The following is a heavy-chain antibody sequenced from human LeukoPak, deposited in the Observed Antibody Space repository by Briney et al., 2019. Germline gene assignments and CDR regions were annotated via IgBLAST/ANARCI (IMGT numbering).Heavy chain of an antibody. V-gene: IGHV4-31*03. CDR1: GGSISSGGYY. Sequence: SETLSLTCTVSGGSISSGGYYWSWIRQHPGKGLEWIGYIYYSGSTYYNPSLKSRVTISVDTSKNQFSLKLSPVTAADTAVYYCARDYYDSSGYNIFDYWGQGTLVTVSS. CDR2: IYYSGST. CDR3: ARDYYDSSGYNIFDY. J-gene: IGHJ4*02. D-gene: IGHD3-22*01.